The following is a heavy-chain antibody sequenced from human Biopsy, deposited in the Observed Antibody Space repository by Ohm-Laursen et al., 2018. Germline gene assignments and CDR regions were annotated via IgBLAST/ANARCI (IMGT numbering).Heavy chain of an antibody. J-gene: IGHJ4*02. CDR2: ISSSGLTI. V-gene: IGHV3-11*01. Sequence: SLRLSCAATGFSISDYYMSWIRQAPGKGLEWVSYISSSGLTIYYSDSVKGRFTVTRNNPKNSLYLQMNSLRVEDTAGYYCAKVHRRRDGYSYRDYWGQGTLVSVSS. CDR1: GFSISDYY. D-gene: IGHD5-24*01. CDR3: AKVHRRRDGYSYRDY.